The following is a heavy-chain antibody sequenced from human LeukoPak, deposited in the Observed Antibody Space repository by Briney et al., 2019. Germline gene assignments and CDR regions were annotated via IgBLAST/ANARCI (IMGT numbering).Heavy chain of an antibody. V-gene: IGHV3-30*02. CDR1: GVTFRSYG. D-gene: IGHD5-18*01. CDR2: ISYDGSNK. J-gene: IGHJ6*03. Sequence: GGSLRLSCAASGVTFRSYGMHWVRQAPGKGLEWVAFISYDGSNKYYAESVKGRFTISRDNSKNTLYLQMNSLRAEDTAVYYCAKGGGYGRLYYYFMDVWGKGTTVTISS. CDR3: AKGGGYGRLYYYFMDV.